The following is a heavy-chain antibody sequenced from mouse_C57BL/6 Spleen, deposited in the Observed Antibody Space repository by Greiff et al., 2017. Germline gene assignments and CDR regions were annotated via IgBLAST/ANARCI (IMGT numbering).Heavy chain of an antibody. D-gene: IGHD1-1*01. CDR3: ARFNYGSTLFDY. CDR2: IDPSDSYT. J-gene: IGHJ2*01. Sequence: QVQLQQSGAELVMPGASVKLSCKASGYTFTSYWMHWVKQRPGQGLEWIGEIDPSDSYTNYNQKFKGKSTLTVDKSSSTAYMQLSSLTSEDSAVYYCARFNYGSTLFDYWGQGTTLTVSS. CDR1: GYTFTSYW. V-gene: IGHV1-69*01.